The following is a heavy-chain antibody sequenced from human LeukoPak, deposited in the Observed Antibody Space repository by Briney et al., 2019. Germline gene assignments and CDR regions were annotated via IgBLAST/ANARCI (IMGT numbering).Heavy chain of an antibody. V-gene: IGHV4-59*01. Sequence: SETLSLTCTVSGGSISSYYWSWIRQPPGEGLEWIGYIYYSGSTNYNPSLKSRVTISVDTSKNQFSLKLSSVTAADTAVYYCARGGNGIVGATYFYYYYMDVWGKGTTVTISS. CDR3: ARGGNGIVGATYFYYYYMDV. CDR1: GGSISSYY. J-gene: IGHJ6*03. D-gene: IGHD1-26*01. CDR2: IYYSGST.